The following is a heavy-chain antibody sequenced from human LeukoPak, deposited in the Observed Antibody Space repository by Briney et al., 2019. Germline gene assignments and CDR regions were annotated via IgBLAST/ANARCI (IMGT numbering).Heavy chain of an antibody. Sequence: SETLSLTCTVSGGSISSYYWSWIRQTPGKGLEWIGYIYYSASTNYNPSLKSRVTISLDTSKKQFSLKLSSVTAADTAVYYCARDRSSSWYKDFDYWGQGTLVTVSS. J-gene: IGHJ4*02. V-gene: IGHV4-59*01. CDR2: IYYSAST. D-gene: IGHD6-13*01. CDR3: ARDRSSSWYKDFDY. CDR1: GGSISSYY.